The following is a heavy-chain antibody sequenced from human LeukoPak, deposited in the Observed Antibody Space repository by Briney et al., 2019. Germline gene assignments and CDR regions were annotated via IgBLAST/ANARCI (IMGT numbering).Heavy chain of an antibody. CDR2: ISTNNRST. V-gene: IGHV1-18*01. CDR1: GYTFTNYG. J-gene: IGHJ4*02. CDR3: VRDGGSYSNFDY. D-gene: IGHD1-26*01. Sequence: ASVEVSCKASGYTFTNYGVSWVRQAPGQGLEWMGWISTNNRSTNYAQKLQGRVTMTTDTSTSTAYMELRSLRSDDTAVYYCVRDGGSYSNFDYWGQGTLVTVSS.